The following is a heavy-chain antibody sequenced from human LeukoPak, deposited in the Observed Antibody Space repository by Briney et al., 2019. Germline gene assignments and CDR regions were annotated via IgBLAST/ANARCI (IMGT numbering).Heavy chain of an antibody. CDR1: GFTFSSYE. Sequence: QPGGSLRLSCAASGFTFSSYEMNWVGQAPGKGLEWCSYISRSGSNIYYGDSVEGRFNISRDNAKNSLYLQMNSLRAEDTAVYYCARSLYYGDDDNYFDYWGQGTLVTVSS. J-gene: IGHJ4*02. D-gene: IGHD3-3*01. CDR2: ISRSGSNI. V-gene: IGHV3-48*03. CDR3: ARSLYYGDDDNYFDY.